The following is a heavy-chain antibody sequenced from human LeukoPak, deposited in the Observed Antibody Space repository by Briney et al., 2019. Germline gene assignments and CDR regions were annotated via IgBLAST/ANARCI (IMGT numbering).Heavy chain of an antibody. CDR3: ASELEPDGPFDY. Sequence: SETLSLTCTVSGGSISSGGYYWSWIRQPPGKGLEWIGYIYHSGSTYYNPSLKSRVTISVDRSKNQFSLKLSSVTAADTAVYYCASELEPDGPFDYWGQGALVTVFS. CDR2: IYHSGST. CDR1: GGSISSGGYY. J-gene: IGHJ4*02. V-gene: IGHV4-30-2*01. D-gene: IGHD1-1*01.